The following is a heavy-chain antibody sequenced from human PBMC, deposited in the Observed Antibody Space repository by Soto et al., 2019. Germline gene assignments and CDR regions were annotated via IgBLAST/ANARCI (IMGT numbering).Heavy chain of an antibody. V-gene: IGHV3-74*01. CDR2: LNSDGTYA. CDR1: GFTFSSYT. CDR3: ARGGAYGDYRSDF. J-gene: IGHJ4*02. D-gene: IGHD4-17*01. Sequence: GGSLRLSCAASGFTFSSYTMNWVRQAPGKGLVWVSRLNSDGTYASSADSVKGRLTISRDNAKNTLYLQLNSLRAEDTAVYYCARGGAYGDYRSDFWGQGTLVTVSS.